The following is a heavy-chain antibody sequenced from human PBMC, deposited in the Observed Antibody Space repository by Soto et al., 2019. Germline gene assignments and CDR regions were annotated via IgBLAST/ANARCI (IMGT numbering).Heavy chain of an antibody. CDR1: GGSFSGYY. J-gene: IGHJ4*02. V-gene: IGHV4-34*01. CDR2: INHSGST. Sequence: QVQLQQWGAGLLKPSETLSLTCAVYGGSFSGYYWSWIRQPPGKGLEWIGEINHSGSTNYNPSLKSRVTRSVDTSKNQFSLKLSSVTAADTAVYYCAREAWYYGSGSYRDYWGQGTLVTVSS. D-gene: IGHD3-10*01. CDR3: AREAWYYGSGSYRDY.